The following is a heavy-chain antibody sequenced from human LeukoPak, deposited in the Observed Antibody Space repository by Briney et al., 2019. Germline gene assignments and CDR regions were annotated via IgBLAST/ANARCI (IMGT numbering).Heavy chain of an antibody. CDR2: IYYSGST. D-gene: IGHD1-20*01. CDR3: VRLQAVTGNFDY. V-gene: IGHV4-39*07. CDR1: GDSISSSSYY. Sequence: SETLSLTCTVSGDSISSSSYYWGWIRQPPGKGLEWIGSIYYSGSTYYNPSLKSRVTISVDTSKNQFSLKLSSVTAADTAVYYCVRLQAVTGNFDYWGQGALVTVSS. J-gene: IGHJ4*02.